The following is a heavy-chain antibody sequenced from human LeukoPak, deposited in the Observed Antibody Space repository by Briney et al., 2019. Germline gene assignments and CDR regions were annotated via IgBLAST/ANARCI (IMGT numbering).Heavy chain of an antibody. CDR1: GFTFNSYS. CDR3: AKSFYDSGGYYGIIDY. J-gene: IGHJ4*02. Sequence: PGRSLRLSCAASGFTFNSYSMYWVRQAPGKGLEWVSGISYDGSNKYYADSVKGRFTISRDNSKNTLHLQKNSLRVEDAAVYYCAKSFYDSGGYYGIIDYWGQGTLVTVSS. CDR2: ISYDGSNK. V-gene: IGHV3-30*18. D-gene: IGHD3-22*01.